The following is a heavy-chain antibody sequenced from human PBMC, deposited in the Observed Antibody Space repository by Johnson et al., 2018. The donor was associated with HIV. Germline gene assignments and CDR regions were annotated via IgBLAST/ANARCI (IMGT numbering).Heavy chain of an antibody. CDR3: AKGSPYTSSWLDALDI. J-gene: IGHJ3*02. V-gene: IGHV3-33*03. CDR2: IRYDGSNK. D-gene: IGHD6-13*01. CDR1: GFTFSRYG. Sequence: QVQLVESGGGVVQPGRSLRLSCAASGFTFSRYGMHWVRQAPGKGLEWVAFIRYDGSNKYYVDSVKGRFTISRDNAKNSLYLQMNSLRAEDTALYYCAKGSPYTSSWLDALDIWGQGT.